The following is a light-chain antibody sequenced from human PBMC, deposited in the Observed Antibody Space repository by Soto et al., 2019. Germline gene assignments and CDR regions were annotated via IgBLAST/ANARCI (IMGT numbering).Light chain of an antibody. CDR1: KSDIGSNY. V-gene: IGLV1-47*01. J-gene: IGLJ1*01. CDR3: TSWHDSLNGHV. Sequence: QSLLTQPPSASGAPGQRVTFSCSGSKSDIGSNYVFWYQQLPGMAPKLLIYRNSQRPSGVPDRFSGSKSGTSASLAISGLRSEDEADYYCTSWHDSLNGHVVGKGTKVTV. CDR2: RNS.